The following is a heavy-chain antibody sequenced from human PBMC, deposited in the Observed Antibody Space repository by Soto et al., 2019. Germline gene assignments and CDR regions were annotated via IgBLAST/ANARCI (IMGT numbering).Heavy chain of an antibody. Sequence: ASVEVSCKASGYTFTNYYMQWLRQAPGQGLEWMGVIHYSGATPTYAQKFQGRVTMARDTSTSTVYVELSSLTSEDTAVYYCARGGPAFATIGSFDYWRQGTMVIVSS. CDR3: ARGGPAFATIGSFDY. V-gene: IGHV1-46*01. D-gene: IGHD2-2*01. CDR2: IHYSGATP. CDR1: GYTFTNYY. J-gene: IGHJ4*02.